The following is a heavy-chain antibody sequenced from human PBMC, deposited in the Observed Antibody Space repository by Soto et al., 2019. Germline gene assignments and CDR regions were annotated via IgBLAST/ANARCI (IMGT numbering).Heavy chain of an antibody. J-gene: IGHJ4*02. CDR3: ARRPCSGGSCYPFDY. Sequence: GESLKISCKGSGYSFTSYWIGWVRQMPGKGLEWMGIIYPGDSDTRYSPSFQGQVTISADKSISTAYLQWSSLKASDTAMYYCARRPCSGGSCYPFDYWGQGTLVTISS. D-gene: IGHD2-15*01. CDR2: IYPGDSDT. CDR1: GYSFTSYW. V-gene: IGHV5-51*01.